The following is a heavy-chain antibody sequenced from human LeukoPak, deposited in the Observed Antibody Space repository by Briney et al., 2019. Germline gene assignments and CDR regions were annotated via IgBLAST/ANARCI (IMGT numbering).Heavy chain of an antibody. CDR1: GFTFSSYW. V-gene: IGHV3-7*01. Sequence: GGSLRLSCAASGFTFSSYWMGWVRQAPGKGLEWVANINQDGSEKYYVDSVKGRFTISRDNAKNSLYLQMNSLRAEDTAVYYCARDYHGSGSIPYGMDGWGQGTTVTVSS. CDR3: ARDYHGSGSIPYGMDG. J-gene: IGHJ6*02. D-gene: IGHD3-10*01. CDR2: INQDGSEK.